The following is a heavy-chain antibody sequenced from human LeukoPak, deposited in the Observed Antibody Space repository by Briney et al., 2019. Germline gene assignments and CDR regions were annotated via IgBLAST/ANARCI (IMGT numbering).Heavy chain of an antibody. D-gene: IGHD6-19*01. CDR2: IHTGGRT. V-gene: IGHV4-4*07. Sequence: SDTLSLTCTVSGGSISNYHWIWIRQPAGKGLEWIGQIHTGGRTNYNPPLNSRVTMSIDTPENQLSLTIRSVTAADTAVYYCARRDISSGWSFDYWGQGTLVTVSS. J-gene: IGHJ4*02. CDR3: ARRDISSGWSFDY. CDR1: GGSISNYH.